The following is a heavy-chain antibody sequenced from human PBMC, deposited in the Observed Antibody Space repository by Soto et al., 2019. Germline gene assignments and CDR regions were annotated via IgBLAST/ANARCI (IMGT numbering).Heavy chain of an antibody. CDR3: ARHRITFRRVYYGMHV. D-gene: IGHD3-16*01. Sequence: PGESLKICCKGSGYSFTSYWISWVRQMPGKGLEWMGRIDPSDSYTNYSPSFQGHVTISADKSISTAYLQWSSLKASDTAMYYCARHRITFRRVYYGMHVRGQATTVTGSS. CDR1: GYSFTSYW. J-gene: IGHJ6*02. CDR2: IDPSDSYT. V-gene: IGHV5-10-1*01.